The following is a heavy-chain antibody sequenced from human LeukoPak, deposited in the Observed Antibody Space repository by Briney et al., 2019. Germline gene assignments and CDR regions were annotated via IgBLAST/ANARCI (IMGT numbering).Heavy chain of an antibody. Sequence: RGSLRLSCAASGFTFSSYSMNWVRQAPGKGLEWVSCISNTNSYIYYADSVKGRFTISRDNAKNSLYLQMNSLRAEDTAVYYCARDAFDIWGQGTMVTVSS. CDR3: ARDAFDI. V-gene: IGHV3-21*01. J-gene: IGHJ3*02. CDR1: GFTFSSYS. CDR2: ISNTNSYI.